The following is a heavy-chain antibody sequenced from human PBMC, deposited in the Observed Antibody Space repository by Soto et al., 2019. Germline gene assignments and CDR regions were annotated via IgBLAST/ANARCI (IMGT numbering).Heavy chain of an antibody. J-gene: IGHJ6*02. CDR1: GFTFSSYG. D-gene: IGHD3-3*01. Sequence: QVQLVESGGGVVQPGRSLRLSCAASGFTFSSYGMHWVRQAPGKGLEWVAVISYDGSNKYYADSVKGRFTISRDNSKNTLYLQMNSLRAEDTAVYYCAKDLRFLEWLSPHYYYYGMDVWGQGTTVTVSS. V-gene: IGHV3-30*18. CDR2: ISYDGSNK. CDR3: AKDLRFLEWLSPHYYYYGMDV.